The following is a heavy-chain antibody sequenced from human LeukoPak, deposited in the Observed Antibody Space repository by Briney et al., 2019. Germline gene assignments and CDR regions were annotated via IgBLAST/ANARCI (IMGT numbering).Heavy chain of an antibody. Sequence: SQTLSLTCAVSGGSISSADYSWSWIRQPPGKGLEWIGYIYHSGSTYYNPSLKSRVTISVDRSKNQFSLKLSSVTAADTAVYYCARVHCSSTSCLFDYWGQGTLVTVSS. V-gene: IGHV4-30-2*01. D-gene: IGHD2-2*01. CDR2: IYHSGST. J-gene: IGHJ4*02. CDR1: GGSISSADYS. CDR3: ARVHCSSTSCLFDY.